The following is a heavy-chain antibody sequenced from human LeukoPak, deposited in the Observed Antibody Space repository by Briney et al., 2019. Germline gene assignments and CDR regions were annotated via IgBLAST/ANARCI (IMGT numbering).Heavy chain of an antibody. V-gene: IGHV3-30*02. CDR2: IRYDGSNK. CDR1: GFTFSSYG. J-gene: IGHJ4*02. D-gene: IGHD6-13*01. Sequence: PGGSLRLSCAASGFTFSSYGMHWVRQAPGKGLEWVAFIRYDGSNKYYADSVKGRFTISRDNSKNTLYLQMNSLRAEDTAVYYCARGLATVGRCFDYWGQGTLVTVSS. CDR3: ARGLATVGRCFDY.